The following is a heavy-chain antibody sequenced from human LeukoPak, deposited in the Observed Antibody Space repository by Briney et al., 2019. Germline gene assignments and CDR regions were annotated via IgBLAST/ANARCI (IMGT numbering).Heavy chain of an antibody. CDR1: GFTFSNYG. CDR2: ISNDGNDK. D-gene: IGHD3-16*02. V-gene: IGHV3-30*03. CDR3: ARVWELSFDY. Sequence: GRSLRLSCAASGFTFSNYGMHWVRQSPGEGLEWVALISNDGNDKYYADSVKGRFTISRDNSKNTLYLQMNSLRAEDTAVYYCARVWELSFDYWGQGTLVTVSS. J-gene: IGHJ4*02.